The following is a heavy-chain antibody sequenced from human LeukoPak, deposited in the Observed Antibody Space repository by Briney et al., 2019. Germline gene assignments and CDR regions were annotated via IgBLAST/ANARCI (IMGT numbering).Heavy chain of an antibody. J-gene: IGHJ4*02. V-gene: IGHV3-21*04. CDR3: ARVVDHDYGDYYLDY. D-gene: IGHD4-17*01. Sequence: PGGSLRLSCAASGFTFSTYTMNWVRQAPGKGLEWVSSISSRSSYTYHADSVKGRLTISRDNSKNTLYLQMNSLRAEDTAVYYCARVVDHDYGDYYLDYWGQGTLVTVSS. CDR2: ISSRSSYT. CDR1: GFTFSTYT.